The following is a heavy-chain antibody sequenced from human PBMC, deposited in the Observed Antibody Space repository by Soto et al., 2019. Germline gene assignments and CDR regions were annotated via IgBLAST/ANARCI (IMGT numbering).Heavy chain of an antibody. V-gene: IGHV5-51*01. D-gene: IGHD3-3*01. J-gene: IGHJ4*02. Sequence: GESLKISCQGSGYSFTSYWIGWVRQMPGKGLEWMGIIYPGDSDTRYSPSFQGQVTISADKSISTAYLQWSSLKASDTAMYYCARHTPPYDFWSGYYSGAHFDYWGQGTLVTVSS. CDR2: IYPGDSDT. CDR3: ARHTPPYDFWSGYYSGAHFDY. CDR1: GYSFTSYW.